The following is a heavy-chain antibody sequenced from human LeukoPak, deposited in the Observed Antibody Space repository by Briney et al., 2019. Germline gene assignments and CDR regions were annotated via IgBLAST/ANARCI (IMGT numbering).Heavy chain of an antibody. V-gene: IGHV4-34*01. J-gene: IGHJ5*02. D-gene: IGHD2-15*01. Sequence: SETLCLTCAAYGGSFSGYYWSWIRQPPGRGLEWIGEINHSGSTNYNPALKSRVTISVDTSKNQFSLKLSSVTAADTAVYYCARGIWVVVVVAARGFWLDPWGQGTLVTVSS. CDR3: ARGIWVVVVVAARGFWLDP. CDR2: INHSGST. CDR1: GGSFSGYY.